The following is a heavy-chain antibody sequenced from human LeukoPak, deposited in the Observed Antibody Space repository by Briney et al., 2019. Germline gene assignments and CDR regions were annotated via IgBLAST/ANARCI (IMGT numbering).Heavy chain of an antibody. CDR2: TYHSGGT. Sequence: SETLSLTCTVSGGSISSGSYYWGWIRQPPGQGLEWIVSTYHSGGTFYNPSLKSRVTISVDTSKNQFSLKLSSVTAADTAVYYCARVLDYYGSGTYSFDYWGQGTLVTVSS. CDR1: GGSISSGSYY. CDR3: ARVLDYYGSGTYSFDY. V-gene: IGHV4-39*07. J-gene: IGHJ4*02. D-gene: IGHD3-10*01.